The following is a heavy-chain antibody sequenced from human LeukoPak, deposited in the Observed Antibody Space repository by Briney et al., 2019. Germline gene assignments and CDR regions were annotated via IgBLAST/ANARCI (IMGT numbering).Heavy chain of an antibody. D-gene: IGHD1-26*01. Sequence: GGSLRLSCAASGFTFSRYEMNWVRQAPGKGLEWVSYISSSGSTIYYADSVKGRFTISRDNSKNTLYLQMNSLRAEDTAVYYCAKGIVGATKFDYWGQGTLVTVSS. CDR2: ISSSGSTI. CDR1: GFTFSRYE. CDR3: AKGIVGATKFDY. V-gene: IGHV3-48*03. J-gene: IGHJ4*02.